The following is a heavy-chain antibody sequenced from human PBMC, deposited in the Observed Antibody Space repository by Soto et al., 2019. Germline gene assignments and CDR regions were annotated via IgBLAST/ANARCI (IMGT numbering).Heavy chain of an antibody. D-gene: IGHD5-12*01. CDR3: ARGRDGYNSEEAYYYYGMDV. CDR2: IIPIFGTA. V-gene: IGHV1-69*12. J-gene: IGHJ6*02. CDR1: GGTFSSYA. Sequence: QIQLVQSGAEVKKPGSSVKVSCKASGGTFSSYAISWVRQAPRQGLEWMGGIIPIFGTANYAQKFQGRVTITADESTSTAYMELSSLRSEDTAVYYCARGRDGYNSEEAYYYYGMDVLGQGTTVTVSS.